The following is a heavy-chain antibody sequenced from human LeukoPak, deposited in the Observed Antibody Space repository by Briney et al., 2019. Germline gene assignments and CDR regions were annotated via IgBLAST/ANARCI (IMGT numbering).Heavy chain of an antibody. V-gene: IGHV4-34*01. J-gene: IGHJ4*02. D-gene: IGHD6-13*01. CDR2: INHGEDS. Sequence: PSETLSLTCAVYGGSFTDCYWSWIRQPPGKGLEWIGDINHGEDSKYNPSLKSRVSMSVDTSKNQVSLTLTSVTAADTAVYYCARDVVAAAGTWDYWGQGTLVTVSS. CDR3: ARDVVAAAGTWDY. CDR1: GGSFTDCY.